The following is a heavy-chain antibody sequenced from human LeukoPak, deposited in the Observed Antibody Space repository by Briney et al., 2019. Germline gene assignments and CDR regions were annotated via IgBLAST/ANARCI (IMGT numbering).Heavy chain of an antibody. CDR1: GFTFSSYG. CDR2: ISGSGGST. V-gene: IGHV3-23*01. CDR3: TREGGSYSFDY. J-gene: IGHJ4*02. D-gene: IGHD1-26*01. Sequence: GGSLRLSCAASGFTFSSYGMSWVRQAPGKGLEWVSAISGSGGSTYYADSVKGRFTISRDDSKSIAYLQMNSLKTEDTAVYYCTREGGSYSFDYWGQGTLVTVSS.